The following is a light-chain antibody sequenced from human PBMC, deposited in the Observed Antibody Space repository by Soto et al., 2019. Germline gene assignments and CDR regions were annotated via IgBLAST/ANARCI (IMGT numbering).Light chain of an antibody. V-gene: IGKV3-11*01. CDR3: QQRKNWPEFT. J-gene: IGKJ3*01. Sequence: EIVLTQSPATLSLSPGESATLSCRASQSVSPSLVWYQQKRGPAPRLLIYDASNRDTGVPARFSGSGSGTDFTLTISSLEPEDFAVYYCQQRKNWPEFTFGPGTKVDIK. CDR1: QSVSPS. CDR2: DAS.